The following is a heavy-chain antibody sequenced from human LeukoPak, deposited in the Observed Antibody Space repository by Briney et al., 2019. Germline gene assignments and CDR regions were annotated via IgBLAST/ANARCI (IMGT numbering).Heavy chain of an antibody. CDR1: GFTFSSYE. J-gene: IGHJ4*02. CDR2: IGTSGSTI. CDR3: ARTNLVTAMIDY. V-gene: IGHV3-48*03. Sequence: GGSLRLSCAASGFTFSSYEMNWVRQAPGKGLEWISYIGTSGSTIYYADSVKGRFTISRDNAKNSLNLQMNSLRAEDTAVYYCARTNLVTAMIDYWGQGNLVTVSS. D-gene: IGHD2-21*02.